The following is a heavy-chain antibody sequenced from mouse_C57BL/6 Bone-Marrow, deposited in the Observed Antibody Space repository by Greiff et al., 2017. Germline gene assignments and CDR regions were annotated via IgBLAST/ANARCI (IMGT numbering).Heavy chain of an antibody. Sequence: QVQLQQPGAELVMPGASVKLSCKASGYTFTSYWMHWVKQRPGQGLEWIGEINPSDSYTNSNKKFKGKSTLTVDKSSSTAYMQLSSLTSEDSAVYYCARDSDYCGSSPWFAYWGQGTLVTVSA. CDR3: ARDSDYCGSSPWFAY. J-gene: IGHJ3*01. CDR1: GYTFTSYW. CDR2: INPSDSYT. D-gene: IGHD1-1*01. V-gene: IGHV1-69*01.